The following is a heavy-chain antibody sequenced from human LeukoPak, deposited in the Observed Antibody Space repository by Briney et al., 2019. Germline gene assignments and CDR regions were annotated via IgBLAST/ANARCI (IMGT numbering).Heavy chain of an antibody. Sequence: SETLSLTCTVSGGSISSSSYYWGWIRQPPGKGLEWIGSINYSGSTYYNPSLKSRVTISVDTSKNQFSLKLSSVTAADTAVYYCARERAGYNSRLFDYWGQGTLVTVSS. V-gene: IGHV4-39*07. D-gene: IGHD5-24*01. CDR2: INYSGST. CDR1: GGSISSSSYY. CDR3: ARERAGYNSRLFDY. J-gene: IGHJ4*02.